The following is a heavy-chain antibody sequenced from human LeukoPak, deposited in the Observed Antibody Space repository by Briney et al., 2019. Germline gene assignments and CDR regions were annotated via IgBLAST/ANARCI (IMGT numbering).Heavy chain of an antibody. CDR2: IIPIFGTA. D-gene: IGHD2-21*02. CDR1: GGTFSSYA. J-gene: IGHJ4*02. CDR3: AKRRPYCGGDCYGNYFDY. V-gene: IGHV1-69*13. Sequence: ASVKVSCKASGGTFSSYAISWVRQAPGQGLEWMGGIIPIFGTANYAQKFQGRVTITADESTSTAYMELSSLRAEDTAVYYCAKRRPYCGGDCYGNYFDYWGQGTLVTVSS.